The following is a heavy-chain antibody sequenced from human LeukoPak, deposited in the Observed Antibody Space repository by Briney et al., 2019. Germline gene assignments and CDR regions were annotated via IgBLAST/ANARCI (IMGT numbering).Heavy chain of an antibody. V-gene: IGHV1-24*01. J-gene: IGHJ4*02. CDR2: FDPEDGET. CDR3: ARGGIVGAAYDY. Sequence: ASVKVSCKVSGYTLTELSMHWVRQAPGKGLEWMGGFDPEDGETIYAQKFQGRVTITADKSTSTAYMELSSLRSEDTAVYYCARGGIVGAAYDYWGQGTLVTVSS. D-gene: IGHD1-26*01. CDR1: GYTLTELS.